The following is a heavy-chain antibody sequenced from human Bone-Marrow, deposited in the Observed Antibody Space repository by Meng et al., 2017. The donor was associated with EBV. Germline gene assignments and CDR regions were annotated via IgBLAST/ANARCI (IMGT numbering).Heavy chain of an antibody. V-gene: IGHV7-4-1*02. Sequence: QGKLVHMASKLKKPGSHVRVSCKASRYPFPYSTMNWVRQAPGQGLEWLGWINTNTGNPTYAQGFTGRFVFSLDTSVSTAYLQISSLKAEDTAVYYCARAHDSSGYYPLTWGQGTLVTVSS. D-gene: IGHD3-22*01. CDR2: INTNTGNP. J-gene: IGHJ5*02. CDR3: ARAHDSSGYYPLT. CDR1: RYPFPYST.